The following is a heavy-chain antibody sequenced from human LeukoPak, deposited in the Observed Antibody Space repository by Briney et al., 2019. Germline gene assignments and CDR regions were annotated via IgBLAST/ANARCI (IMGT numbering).Heavy chain of an antibody. CDR1: GFTFSSYW. CDR2: INTDGTNT. D-gene: IGHD1-7*01. V-gene: IGHV3-74*01. Sequence: PGGSLRLSCAASGFTFSSYWIHWVRQAPGKGLVWVSRINTDGTNTSYADSVKGRFTISRDNAKNTLYLQMNSLRAEDTAVYYCAKSTPPLTGTRQAFDIWGQGTMVTVSS. CDR3: AKSTPPLTGTRQAFDI. J-gene: IGHJ3*02.